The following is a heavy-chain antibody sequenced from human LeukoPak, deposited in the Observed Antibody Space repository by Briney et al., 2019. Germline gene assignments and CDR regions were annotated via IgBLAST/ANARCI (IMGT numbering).Heavy chain of an antibody. CDR2: FYYTGSS. V-gene: IGHV4-30-4*08. J-gene: IGHJ3*02. Sequence: SETLSLTCTVSGGSVSSGSYYWSWNRQPPGKGLEWIGYFYYTGSSYYTPSLKSRVAMSVDTSKNQFSLKLSSVTAADTAVYYCARDFWSGSAFDIWGQGTMVTVSS. D-gene: IGHD3-3*01. CDR1: GGSVSSGSYY. CDR3: ARDFWSGSAFDI.